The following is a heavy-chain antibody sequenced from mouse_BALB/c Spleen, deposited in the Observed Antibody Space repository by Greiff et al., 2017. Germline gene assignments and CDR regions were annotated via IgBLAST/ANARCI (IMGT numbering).Heavy chain of an antibody. CDR3: ARSVPRAMDY. CDR2: IYPGDGDT. Sequence: QVQLKESGAELARPGASVKLSCKASGYTFTSYWMQWVKQRPGQGLEWIGAIYPGDGDTRYTQKFKGKATLTADKSSSTAYMQLSSLASEDSAVYYCARSVPRAMDYWGQGTSVTVTS. J-gene: IGHJ4*01. CDR1: GYTFTSYW. V-gene: IGHV1-87*01.